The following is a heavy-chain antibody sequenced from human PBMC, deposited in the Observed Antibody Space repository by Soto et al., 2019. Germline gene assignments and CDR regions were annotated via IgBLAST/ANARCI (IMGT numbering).Heavy chain of an antibody. CDR3: ARQPSTGSGSWYNYYYMDV. D-gene: IGHD3-10*01. Sequence: SETLSLTCTVSGGSISSSSYYWGWIRQPPGKGLEWIGSIYYSGSTYYNPSLKSRVTISVDTSKNQFSLKLSSVTAADTAVYCCARQPSTGSGSWYNYYYMDVWGKGTTVTVSS. V-gene: IGHV4-39*01. CDR2: IYYSGST. J-gene: IGHJ6*03. CDR1: GGSISSSSYY.